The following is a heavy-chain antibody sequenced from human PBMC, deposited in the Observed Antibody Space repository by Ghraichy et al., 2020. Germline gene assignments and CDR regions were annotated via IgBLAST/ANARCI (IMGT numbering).Heavy chain of an antibody. J-gene: IGHJ5*02. CDR2: ITTKSGNT. Sequence: ASVKVSCKASGYTFTNYGITWVRQAPGQGLEWMGWITTKSGNTQYAWKFQGRVTMTTDTSTSTAYMELRSLRSDDTAVYYCARGINWFDPWGQGTLVTVSS. CDR1: GYTFTNYG. CDR3: ARGINWFDP. V-gene: IGHV1-18*01.